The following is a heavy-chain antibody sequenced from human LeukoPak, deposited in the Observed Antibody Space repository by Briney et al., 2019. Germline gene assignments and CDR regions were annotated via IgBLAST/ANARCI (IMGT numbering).Heavy chain of an antibody. J-gene: IGHJ3*02. CDR3: ARDLGSPDAFDI. V-gene: IGHV3-48*03. CDR1: GFTFSYYE. CDR2: ISSSGGTI. Sequence: GGSLRLSCATSGFTFSYYEMNRVRQGPGKGLEWVSYISSSGGTIYSDSVKGRFTISRDNAKESLYLQMNSLRAEDTALYYCARDLGSPDAFDIWGQGTMVTVSS. D-gene: IGHD7-27*01.